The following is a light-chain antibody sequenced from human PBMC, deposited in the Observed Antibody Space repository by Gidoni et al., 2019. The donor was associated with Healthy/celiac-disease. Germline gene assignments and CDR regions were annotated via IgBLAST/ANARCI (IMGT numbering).Light chain of an antibody. CDR1: QGIRND. Sequence: AIQMTQSPSSLSASLGDRVTITCRASQGIRNDLGWYQQKPGKAPKLLIYAASSLQSGVPSRFSGSGSGTDFTLTISSLQPEDFATYYCLQDYNYPSFGQGTKVEIK. CDR3: LQDYNYPS. CDR2: AAS. J-gene: IGKJ1*01. V-gene: IGKV1-6*01.